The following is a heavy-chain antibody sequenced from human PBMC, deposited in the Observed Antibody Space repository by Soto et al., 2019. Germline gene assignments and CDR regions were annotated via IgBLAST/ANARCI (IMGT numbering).Heavy chain of an antibody. CDR1: GGSISSYY. D-gene: IGHD2-15*01. J-gene: IGHJ6*03. Sequence: SETLSLTCTVSGGSISSYYWSWIRQPPGKGLEWIGYIYYSGSTNYNPSLKSRVTISVDTSKNQFSLKLSSVTAADTAVYYCARIDVDYYMDVWGKGATVTVSS. CDR2: IYYSGST. V-gene: IGHV4-59*01. CDR3: ARIDVDYYMDV.